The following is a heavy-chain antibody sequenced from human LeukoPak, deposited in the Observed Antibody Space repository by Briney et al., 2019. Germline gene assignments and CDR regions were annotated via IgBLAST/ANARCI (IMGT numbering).Heavy chain of an antibody. CDR2: IRRQSGII. CDR3: AKDLGDKAAAIAY. CDR1: GPSFDDYA. J-gene: IGHJ4*02. Sequence: GGSLRLLCVVYGPSFDDYAMHWVRHVSAKGMEGVAGIRRQSGIIGYADSVKGRFTLCKDNDKNSLFLQMNRLRTEDTDLYYYAKDLGDKAAAIAYWGQGTLVTVSS. D-gene: IGHD6-25*01. V-gene: IGHV3-9*01.